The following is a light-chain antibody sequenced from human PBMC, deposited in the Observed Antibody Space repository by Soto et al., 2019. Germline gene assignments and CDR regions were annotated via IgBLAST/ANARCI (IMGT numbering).Light chain of an antibody. CDR2: GAS. J-gene: IGKJ1*01. CDR3: HQYSNSWT. V-gene: IGKV3-15*01. CDR1: QSLSTN. Sequence: EIVMTQSPATLSVSPGERATLSCRASQSLSTNLVWYQQRPGQAPRLLIYGASTRATGIPARFSGSGSGTEFTLTISSLQSEDFAVYYCHQYSNSWTFGQGTKVEIK.